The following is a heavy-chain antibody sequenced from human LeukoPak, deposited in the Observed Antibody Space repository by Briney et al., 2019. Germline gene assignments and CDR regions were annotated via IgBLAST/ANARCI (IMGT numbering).Heavy chain of an antibody. Sequence: SETLSLTCTVSGGSISSSSYYWGWIRQPPGKGLEWIGSIYYSGSTYYNPSLKSRVTISVDTSKNQFSLKPSSVTAADTAVYYCARQHFTYFDYWGQGTLVTVSS. CDR1: GGSISSSSYY. D-gene: IGHD3-3*02. V-gene: IGHV4-39*01. CDR3: ARQHFTYFDY. CDR2: IYYSGST. J-gene: IGHJ4*02.